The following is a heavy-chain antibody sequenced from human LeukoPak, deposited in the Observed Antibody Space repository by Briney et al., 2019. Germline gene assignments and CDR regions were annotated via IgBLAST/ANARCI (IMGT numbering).Heavy chain of an antibody. CDR3: AKEAVNYYDSSGYFDDAFDI. Sequence: PGGSLRLSCAASGFTFSSYGMHWVRQAPGKGLKWVAVISYDESNKYYADSVKGRFTISRDSSKNTLYLQMNSLRAEDTAVYYCAKEAVNYYDSSGYFDDAFDIWGQGTMVTVSS. J-gene: IGHJ3*02. D-gene: IGHD3-22*01. V-gene: IGHV3-30*18. CDR1: GFTFSSYG. CDR2: ISYDESNK.